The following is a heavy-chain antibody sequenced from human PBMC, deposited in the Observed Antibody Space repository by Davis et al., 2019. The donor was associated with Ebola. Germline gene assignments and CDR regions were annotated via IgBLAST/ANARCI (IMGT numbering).Heavy chain of an antibody. J-gene: IGHJ6*02. CDR1: GITFRSYW. D-gene: IGHD3-3*01. Sequence: GESLKISCATSGITFRSYWMSWVRQAPGKGLEWVANIKPDGSETSYADSVKGRFTISRDNAKNSLYLQMDSLRAEDTADYYCADTGDFYDYYEMDVWGQGTTVTVS. V-gene: IGHV3-7*03. CDR3: ADTGDFYDYYEMDV. CDR2: IKPDGSET.